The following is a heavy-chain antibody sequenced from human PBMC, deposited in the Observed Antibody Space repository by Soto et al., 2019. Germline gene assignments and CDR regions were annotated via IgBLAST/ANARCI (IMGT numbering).Heavy chain of an antibody. CDR3: ARAAAGGLPGTTIWFDP. Sequence: TLSLTCAVSGYSISSGYYWGWIRQPPGKGLEWIGSIYHSGSTYYKPSLKSRVTISVDTSKNQFPLKLSSVTAADTAVYYCARAAAGGLPGTTIWFDPWGQGNLVTVSS. CDR2: IYHSGST. J-gene: IGHJ5*02. V-gene: IGHV4-38-2*01. CDR1: GYSISSGYY. D-gene: IGHD1-7*01.